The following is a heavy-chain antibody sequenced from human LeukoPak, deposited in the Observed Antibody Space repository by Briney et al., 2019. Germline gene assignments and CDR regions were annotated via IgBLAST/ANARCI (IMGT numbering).Heavy chain of an antibody. V-gene: IGHV3-23*01. CDR2: ISGSGGST. Sequence: GGSLRLSCAASGFPISTNGMSWVRQAPGKGLEWVSAISGSGGSTYYADSVKGRFTISRDNSKNTLYLQMNSLRAEDTAVYYCAKGGVLLWFGELPGPDYWGQGTLVTVSS. D-gene: IGHD3-10*01. CDR3: AKGGVLLWFGELPGPDY. J-gene: IGHJ4*02. CDR1: GFPISTNG.